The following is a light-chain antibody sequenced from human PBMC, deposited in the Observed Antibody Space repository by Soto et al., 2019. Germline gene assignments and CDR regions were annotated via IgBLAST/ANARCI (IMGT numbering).Light chain of an antibody. V-gene: IGKV3-20*01. J-gene: IGKJ5*01. CDR1: KKVTSSY. CDR3: QQYGSSPIT. Sequence: NGLPQSPGPPFLSPGGRATLPFRASKKVTSSYLACYQQKPGQAPRRLIYGASSRATGIPDRFSGSGSGTDFTLTISRLEPGDFAVYYCQQYGSSPITFGQGTRLEIK. CDR2: GAS.